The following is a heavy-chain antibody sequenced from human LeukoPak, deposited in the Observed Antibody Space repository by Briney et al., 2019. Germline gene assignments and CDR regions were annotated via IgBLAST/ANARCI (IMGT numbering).Heavy chain of an antibody. Sequence: GGSLRLSCAASGFAFSNAWMSWVRQAPGKGLEWVSGISSTGGSTYYADSVKGRFTISRDNSKNTLYLHMNSLTAEDTAVYYCARGYSSLDPWGQGTLVTVSS. V-gene: IGHV3-23*01. CDR2: ISSTGGST. J-gene: IGHJ5*02. CDR1: GFAFSNAW. CDR3: ARGYSSLDP. D-gene: IGHD6-19*01.